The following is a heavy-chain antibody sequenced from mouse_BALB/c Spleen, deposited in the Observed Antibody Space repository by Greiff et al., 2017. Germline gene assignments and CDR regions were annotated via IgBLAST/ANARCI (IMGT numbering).Heavy chain of an antibody. CDR1: GFTFTDYY. Sequence: DVMLVESGGGLVQPGGSLRLSCATSGFTFTDYYMSWVRQPPGKALEWLGFIRNKANGYTTEYSASVKGRFTISRDNSQSILYLQMNTLRAEDSATYYCARDGGSAWFAYWGQGTLVTVSA. V-gene: IGHV7-3*02. J-gene: IGHJ3*01. CDR3: ARDGGSAWFAY. CDR2: IRNKANGYTT.